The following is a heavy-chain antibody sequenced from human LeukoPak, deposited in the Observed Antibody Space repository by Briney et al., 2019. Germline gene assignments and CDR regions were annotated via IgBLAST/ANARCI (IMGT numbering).Heavy chain of an antibody. CDR3: ARISDTTRVTAAFDV. CDR1: GGTFSTYD. Sequence: SVKVSCKPSGGTFSTYDIHWVRQAPGQRLEWMGRIIPIGDIAEYAQNFQGRVTMTADNSTTTAYLEVRSLKSEDTALYYCARISDTTRVTAAFDVWGQGTMVTVS. J-gene: IGHJ3*01. V-gene: IGHV1-69*04. D-gene: IGHD1-1*01. CDR2: IIPIGDIA.